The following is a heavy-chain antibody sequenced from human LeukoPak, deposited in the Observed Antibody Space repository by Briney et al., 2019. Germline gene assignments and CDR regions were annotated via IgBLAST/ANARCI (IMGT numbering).Heavy chain of an antibody. CDR2: LSGSGAGT. CDR3: ARQRLGELSFLDY. Sequence: GGSLRLSCAASGFTFSDYALGWVRQAPGRGLEWVATLSGSGAGTYYSDSVQGRFTISRDNSKNTLYLQMNSLRAEDTAVYYCARQRLGELSFLDYWGQGTLVTVSS. D-gene: IGHD3-16*02. J-gene: IGHJ4*02. V-gene: IGHV3-23*01. CDR1: GFTFSDYA.